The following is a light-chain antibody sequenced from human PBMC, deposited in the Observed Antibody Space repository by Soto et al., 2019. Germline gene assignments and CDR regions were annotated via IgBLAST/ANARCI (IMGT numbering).Light chain of an antibody. Sequence: EIVLTQSPGTLSLSPGERATLSCRASQGVTSNYLAWYQQKPGQAPRLLIYGASSRATGIPDRFSGSGSGTNFTLTISSLQPEDFATYYCQQSHSGITFGQGTRLDIK. CDR3: QQSHSGIT. CDR1: QGVTSNY. J-gene: IGKJ5*01. CDR2: GAS. V-gene: IGKV3-20*01.